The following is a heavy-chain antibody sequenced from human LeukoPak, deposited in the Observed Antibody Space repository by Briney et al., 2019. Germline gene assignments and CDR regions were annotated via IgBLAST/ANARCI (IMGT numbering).Heavy chain of an antibody. Sequence: PSETLSLTCTVSGGSISSYYWSWIRQPPGKGLEWIGYIYYSGSTNYNPSLKSRVTISVDTSKNQFSLKLSSVTAADTAVYYCARLEVTAFDIWGQGTMVTVSS. D-gene: IGHD2-21*02. V-gene: IGHV4-59*08. CDR1: GGSISSYY. CDR2: IYYSGST. J-gene: IGHJ3*02. CDR3: ARLEVTAFDI.